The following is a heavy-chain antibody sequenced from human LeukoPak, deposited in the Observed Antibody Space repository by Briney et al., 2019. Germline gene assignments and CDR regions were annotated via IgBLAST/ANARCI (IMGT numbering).Heavy chain of an antibody. V-gene: IGHV3-23*01. Sequence: GGSLRLSCAASGLTFTSYAMSWVRQAPGKGLEWVSTISGSGGNTYYADSVRGRFTISRDNSKNTLYLQMNSLRTEDSAVYYCAKATGLTGWFDYWGQGTLVTVSS. CDR2: ISGSGGNT. J-gene: IGHJ4*02. D-gene: IGHD1-20*01. CDR1: GLTFTSYA. CDR3: AKATGLTGWFDY.